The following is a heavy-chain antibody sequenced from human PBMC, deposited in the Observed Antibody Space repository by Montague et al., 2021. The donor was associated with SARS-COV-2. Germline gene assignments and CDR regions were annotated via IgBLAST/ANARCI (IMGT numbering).Heavy chain of an antibody. Sequence: TLSLTCTVSGGSISSGGYYWSWIRQHPGKGLEWIGYIYYSGXTXYXXXXKXRVTISVDASKNQFSLKLSSVTAADTAMYYCARVEFDGGYDSVPLDVWGQGTTVTVSS. CDR1: GGSISSGGYY. CDR2: IYYSGXT. D-gene: IGHD5-12*01. J-gene: IGHJ6*02. CDR3: ARVEFDGGYDSVPLDV. V-gene: IGHV4-31*03.